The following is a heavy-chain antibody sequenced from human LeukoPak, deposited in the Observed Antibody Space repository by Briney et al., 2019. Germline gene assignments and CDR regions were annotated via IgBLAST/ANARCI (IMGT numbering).Heavy chain of an antibody. J-gene: IGHJ4*02. CDR3: ARAAISKDSSGYFY. CDR2: ISAYNGNT. CDR1: GHTFTSYG. D-gene: IGHD3-22*01. V-gene: IGHV1-18*01. Sequence: ASVKVSCKASGHTFTSYGISWVRQAPGQGLEWMGWISAYNGNTNYAQKLQGRVTMTTDTSTSTAYMELRSLRSDDTAVYYCARAAISKDSSGYFYSGQGTLVTVSS.